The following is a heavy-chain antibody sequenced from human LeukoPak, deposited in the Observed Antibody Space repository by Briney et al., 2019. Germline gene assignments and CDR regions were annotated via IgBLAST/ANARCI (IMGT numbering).Heavy chain of an antibody. V-gene: IGHV3-30*18. CDR3: AKEENMVRGVIDY. D-gene: IGHD3-10*01. CDR2: ISYDGSNK. J-gene: IGHJ4*02. CDR1: GFTFSSYG. Sequence: GGSLRLSCAASGFTFSSYGMHWVRQAPGKGLEWVAVISYDGSNKYYADSVKGRFTISRDNSKNTLYLQMNSLRAEDTAVYYCAKEENMVRGVIDYWGQGTLVTVSS.